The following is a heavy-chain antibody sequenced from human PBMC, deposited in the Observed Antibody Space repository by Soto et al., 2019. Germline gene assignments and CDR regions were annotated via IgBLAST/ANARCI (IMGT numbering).Heavy chain of an antibody. CDR1: RYTFSGFD. D-gene: IGHD6-13*01. CDR2: IGTDGDA. Sequence: GYQRLTSVASRYTFSGFDIHRVRPPTGKRLEWVSTIGTDGDAYYALCVKCRFTISGDNVKSFLSLQMNSLSPGETAVYFCGRGQEAGAHFSGYWGQGTQVAASS. V-gene: IGHV3-13*01. J-gene: IGHJ4*02. CDR3: GRGQEAGAHFSGY.